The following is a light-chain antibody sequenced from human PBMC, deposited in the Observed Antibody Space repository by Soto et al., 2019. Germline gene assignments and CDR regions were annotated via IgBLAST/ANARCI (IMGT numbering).Light chain of an antibody. CDR1: QSISSW. J-gene: IGKJ1*01. V-gene: IGKV1-5*03. CDR2: KAS. Sequence: IQMTQSPSTLSASVGDRVTIPCRGSQSISSWLAWYQQKPGKAPKLLIYKASSLESGVPSRFSGSGSGSEFTLTISSLQPDDFATYYCQQYNSYSTFGQGTKVDIK. CDR3: QQYNSYST.